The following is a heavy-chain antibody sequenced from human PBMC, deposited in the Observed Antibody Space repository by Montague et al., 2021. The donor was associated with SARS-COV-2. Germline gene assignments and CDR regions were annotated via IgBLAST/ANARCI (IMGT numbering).Heavy chain of an antibody. D-gene: IGHD3-10*01. CDR2: VYNYGST. J-gene: IGHJ4*02. Sequence: SETLSLTCSVSGGSVSSGSNYWSWIRQSPGKGLEWIGYVYNYGSTDYNPSLKSRVTISLDTSKNQFSLRLSSVTAADTAVYYCAREATDYGSGSYYFPLAXWGQGILVTVSS. CDR3: AREATDYGSGSYYFPLAX. CDR1: GGSVSSGSNY. V-gene: IGHV4-61*01.